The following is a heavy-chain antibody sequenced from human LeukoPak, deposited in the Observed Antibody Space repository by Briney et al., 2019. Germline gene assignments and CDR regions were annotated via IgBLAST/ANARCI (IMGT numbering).Heavy chain of an antibody. V-gene: IGHV3-48*03. CDR1: GFTFSSYE. Sequence: GGSLRLSCAASGFTFSSYEMNWVRQAPGKGLEWVSYISSSGSTIYYADSVKGRFTISRDNAKNSLYLQMNSLRAEDTAVYYCAAYDSSGYSGKYFQHWGQGTLVTVSS. D-gene: IGHD3-22*01. CDR3: AAYDSSGYSGKYFQH. CDR2: ISSSGSTI. J-gene: IGHJ1*01.